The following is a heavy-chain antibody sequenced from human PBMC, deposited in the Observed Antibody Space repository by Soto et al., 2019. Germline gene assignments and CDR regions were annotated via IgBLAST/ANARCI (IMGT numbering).Heavy chain of an antibody. CDR3: ARELSSSWYAGAFDI. J-gene: IGHJ3*02. CDR1: GFTFSSYW. CDR2: IKQDGSEK. D-gene: IGHD6-13*01. V-gene: IGHV3-7*01. Sequence: GGSLRLSCAASGFTFSSYWMSWVRQAPGKGLEWVANIKQDGSEKYYVDSVKGRFTISRDNAKNSLYLQMNSLRAEDTAVYYCARELSSSWYAGAFDIWGQGTMVTASS.